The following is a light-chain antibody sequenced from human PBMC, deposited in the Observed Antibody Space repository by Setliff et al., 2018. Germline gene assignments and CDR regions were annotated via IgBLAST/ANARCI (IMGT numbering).Light chain of an antibody. CDR2: EVS. V-gene: IGLV2-14*01. CDR1: SSDVGYCNY. Sequence: QSALTQPASVSGSPGQSITISCTGTSSDVGYCNYVSWYQQHPGKAPKLMIYEVSNRPSGVSNRFSGSKSGNTASLTISGLQAEDEADYYCGSYTSSSTRVFGTGTKVTVL. CDR3: GSYTSSSTRV. J-gene: IGLJ1*01.